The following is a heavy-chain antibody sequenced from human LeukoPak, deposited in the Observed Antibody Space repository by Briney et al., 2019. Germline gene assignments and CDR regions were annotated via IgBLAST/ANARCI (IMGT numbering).Heavy chain of an antibody. V-gene: IGHV4-61*02. D-gene: IGHD2-15*01. CDR1: GGSISSGSYY. J-gene: IGHJ4*02. Sequence: SETLSLTCTVSGGSISSGSYYWSWIRQPAGKGLEWIGRIYTSGSTNYNPSLKSRVTISVDTSKNQFSLKLSSVTAADTAVYYCARGSCSGGSCYSDFDYWGQGTWSPSPQ. CDR2: IYTSGST. CDR3: ARGSCSGGSCYSDFDY.